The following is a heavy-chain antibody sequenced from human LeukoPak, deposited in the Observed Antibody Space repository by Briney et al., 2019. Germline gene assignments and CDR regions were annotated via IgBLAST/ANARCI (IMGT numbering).Heavy chain of an antibody. CDR1: GGSLSTDGYY. D-gene: IGHD1-26*01. CDR3: ARGRRNSGSYPSYWYFDL. V-gene: IGHV4-34*01. J-gene: IGHJ2*01. Sequence: SETLSLTCTVSGGSLSTDGYYWSWIRQPPGKGLEWIGEINHSGSTNYNPSLKSRVTISVDTSKNQFSLKLSSVTAADTAVYYCARGRRNSGSYPSYWYFDLWGRGTLVTVSS. CDR2: INHSGST.